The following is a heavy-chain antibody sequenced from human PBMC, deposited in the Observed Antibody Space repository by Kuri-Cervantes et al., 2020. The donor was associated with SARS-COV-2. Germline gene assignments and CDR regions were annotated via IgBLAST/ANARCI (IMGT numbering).Heavy chain of an antibody. V-gene: IGHV1-69*13. CDR3: AKIKSRSPTYGMDV. CDR1: GDTFNNSA. Sequence: SVKVSCKASGDTFNNSAISWVRQAPGQGLEWMGGIIPIFGTANYAQKFQGRVTITADESTSTAYMELSSLRSEDTALYFCAKIKSRSPTYGMDVWGQGTTVTVSS. J-gene: IGHJ6*02. D-gene: IGHD6-6*01. CDR2: IIPIFGTA.